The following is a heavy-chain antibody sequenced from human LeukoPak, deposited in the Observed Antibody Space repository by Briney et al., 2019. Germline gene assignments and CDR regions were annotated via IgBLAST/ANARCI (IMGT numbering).Heavy chain of an antibody. CDR3: ARSNNCTRSVVSIYYGMDF. CDR1: TYTFTGYY. D-gene: IGHD1-1*01. J-gene: IGHJ6*02. V-gene: IGHV1-2*02. CDR2: INPITGAT. Sequence: ASVKVSCKASTYTFTGYYMHWVRQAPGQGLEWMGWINPITGATNYAQKFQGRVTMTRDTSISTVYMELTRLKSDDTAVYYCARSNNCTRSVVSIYYGMDFWGQGTTVTVSS.